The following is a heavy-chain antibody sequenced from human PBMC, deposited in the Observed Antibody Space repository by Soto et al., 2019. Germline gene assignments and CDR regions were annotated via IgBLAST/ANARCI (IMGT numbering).Heavy chain of an antibody. CDR2: ISGSGGST. D-gene: IGHD2-21*02. J-gene: IGHJ4*02. Sequence: GESLKISCAASGFTFSSYAMSWVRQAPGKGLEWVSAISGSGGSTYYADSVKGRFTISRDNSKNTLYLQMNSLRAEDTAVYYCAKDRDVVVTAIGYYFDYWGQGTLVTVSS. V-gene: IGHV3-23*01. CDR3: AKDRDVVVTAIGYYFDY. CDR1: GFTFSSYA.